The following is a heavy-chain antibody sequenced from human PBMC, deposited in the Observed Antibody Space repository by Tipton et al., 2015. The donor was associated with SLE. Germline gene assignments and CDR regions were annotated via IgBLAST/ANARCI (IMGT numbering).Heavy chain of an antibody. J-gene: IGHJ4*02. Sequence: GLVKPSETLSLTCAVSGFSISSGYYWGWIRQPPGKGLEWIGSIYHSGSNYYNPSLESRVTISVDTSKNQFSLKLNTVTAADTALYYCARGRGSYYDFDYWGQGTLVTVSS. CDR3: ARGRGSYYDFDY. V-gene: IGHV4-38-2*01. CDR1: GFSISSGYY. CDR2: IYHSGSN. D-gene: IGHD1-26*01.